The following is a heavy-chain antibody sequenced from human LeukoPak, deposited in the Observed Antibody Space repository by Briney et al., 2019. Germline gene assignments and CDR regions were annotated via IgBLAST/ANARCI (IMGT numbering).Heavy chain of an antibody. V-gene: IGHV4-31*03. Sequence: PSETLSLTCTVSGGSTSSGGSYWSWIRQHPGKGLEWIGYIYYSGSTYCNPSLKSRVTISVDTSKNQFSLKLSSVTAADTAVYYCARDRGYSGGLVDYWGQGTLVTVSS. CDR3: ARDRGYSGGLVDY. D-gene: IGHD5-18*01. CDR1: GGSTSSGGSY. J-gene: IGHJ4*02. CDR2: IYYSGST.